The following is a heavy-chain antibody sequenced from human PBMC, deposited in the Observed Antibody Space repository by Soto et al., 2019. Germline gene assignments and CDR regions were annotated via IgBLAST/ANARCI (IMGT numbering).Heavy chain of an antibody. V-gene: IGHV4-39*01. CDR3: ARLEGLATISYYFDF. J-gene: IGHJ4*02. D-gene: IGHD3-9*01. Sequence: QLQLQESGPGLVKPSETLSLTCSVSGDSINSDKYYWGWIRQPPGKGLEWIGSIYFRGNTYYNPSLHTPVPISLSNSKSQFALKLSTVTAADSAVYFCARLEGLATISYYFDFWGQGALVTVSS. CDR1: GDSINSDKYY. CDR2: IYFRGNT.